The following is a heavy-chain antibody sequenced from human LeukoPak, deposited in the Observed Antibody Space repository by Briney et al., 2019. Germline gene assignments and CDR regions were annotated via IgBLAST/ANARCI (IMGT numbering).Heavy chain of an antibody. CDR2: ISSSGSGGNT. V-gene: IGHV3-23*01. J-gene: IGHJ2*01. Sequence: GGSLRLSCAASGVTLSNYAMSWARQAPGKGLEWVSGISSSGSGGNTYYADSVKGRFTISRDSSRNTLFLHMNTLRAEDTAIYYCAKDRTVEASYWYFDLWGRGTLVTVSS. D-gene: IGHD4-23*01. CDR1: GVTLSNYA. CDR3: AKDRTVEASYWYFDL.